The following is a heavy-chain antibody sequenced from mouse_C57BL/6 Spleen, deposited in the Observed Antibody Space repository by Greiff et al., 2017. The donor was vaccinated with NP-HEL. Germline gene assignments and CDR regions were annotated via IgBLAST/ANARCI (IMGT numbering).Heavy chain of an antibody. D-gene: IGHD1-1*01. Sequence: EVQLVESGPGLVKPSQSLSLTCSVTGYSITSGYYWNWIRQFPGNKLEWMGYISYDGSNNYNPSLKNRISITRDTSKNQFFLKLNSVTTEDTATYYCARDGYYYGSSYYFDYWGQGTTLTVSS. V-gene: IGHV3-6*01. CDR2: ISYDGSN. J-gene: IGHJ2*01. CDR1: GYSITSGYY. CDR3: ARDGYYYGSSYYFDY.